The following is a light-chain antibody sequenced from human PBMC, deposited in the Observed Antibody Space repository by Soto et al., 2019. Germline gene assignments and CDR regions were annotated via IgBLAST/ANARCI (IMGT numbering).Light chain of an antibody. CDR3: LHQFSLPWT. Sequence: DIQMTQSPSAMSASVGDRVTITCRASQDIRNSLAWFQQKPGKVPKRLIHAASSLQSRIPSRFSGGGSGTEFTLTISSLQAVDFGTYYCLHQFSLPWTFGQGTKVEIK. CDR1: QDIRNS. J-gene: IGKJ1*01. CDR2: AAS. V-gene: IGKV1-17*03.